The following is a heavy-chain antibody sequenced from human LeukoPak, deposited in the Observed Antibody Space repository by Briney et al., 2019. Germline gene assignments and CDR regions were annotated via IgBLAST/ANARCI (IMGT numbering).Heavy chain of an antibody. CDR2: IYTSGST. CDR1: GNSFGDYY. V-gene: IGHV4-4*07. J-gene: IGHJ6*03. Sequence: PSETLSLTCTVSGNSFGDYYWSWIRQPAGKGLEWIGRIYTSGSTTCNPSLKSRVTMSVDTSKSQFSLNLMSVTAADTAVYYCARTPADYYYYYYMDVWGKGTTVTVSS. D-gene: IGHD2-2*01. CDR3: ARTPADYYYYYYMDV.